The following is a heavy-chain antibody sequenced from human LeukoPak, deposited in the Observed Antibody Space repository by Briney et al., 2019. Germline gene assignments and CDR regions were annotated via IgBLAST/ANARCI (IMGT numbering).Heavy chain of an antibody. D-gene: IGHD5/OR15-5a*01. CDR1: GYTFTGYY. CDR3: TRATSWASTEY. J-gene: IGHJ1*01. CDR2: INPNSGGT. V-gene: IGHV1-2*02. Sequence: ASVKVSCKASGYTFTGYYIHWVRQAPGQGLEWMGWINPNSGGTNYAQKFQGRVTMTGDTSISTAYMDLSRLRFDDTAVYYCTRATSWASTEYWGQGTLVTVSS.